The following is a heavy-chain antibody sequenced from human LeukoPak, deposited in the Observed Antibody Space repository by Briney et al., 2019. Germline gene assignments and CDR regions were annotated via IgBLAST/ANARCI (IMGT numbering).Heavy chain of an antibody. V-gene: IGHV5-51*01. J-gene: IGHJ4*02. CDR3: ARQGTIVAGTLGTTFDY. D-gene: IGHD5-12*01. Sequence: GESLKISCKASGYSFTNYWIGWVRQMPGKGLEWMGIIYPGDSDTKYSPSFQGQVTISADKSINTAYLQWSSLRASDTAMYYCARQGTIVAGTLGTTFDYWGQGTLLTVPS. CDR1: GYSFTNYW. CDR2: IYPGDSDT.